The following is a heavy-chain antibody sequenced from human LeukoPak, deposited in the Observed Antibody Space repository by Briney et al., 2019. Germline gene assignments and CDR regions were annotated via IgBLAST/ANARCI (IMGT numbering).Heavy chain of an antibody. CDR3: ARGAYCSGGSCYWYY. J-gene: IGHJ4*02. CDR1: GGSISSYY. D-gene: IGHD2-15*01. V-gene: IGHV4-59*01. Sequence: SETLSLTCTVSGGSISSYYWNWIRQPPGKGLEWIGYIYYSGITNYNPSLKSRVTMSVDTSNNQFSLKLSSVTAADTAVYYCARGAYCSGGSCYWYYWGQGTLVTVSS. CDR2: IYYSGIT.